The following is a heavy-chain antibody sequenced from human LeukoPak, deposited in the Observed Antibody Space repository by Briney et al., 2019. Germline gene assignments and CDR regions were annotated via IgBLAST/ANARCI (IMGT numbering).Heavy chain of an antibody. CDR3: ARDQFRYFDWPDAFDI. D-gene: IGHD3-9*01. J-gene: IGHJ3*02. CDR1: GFTFSSYS. CDR2: ISSSSSTI. V-gene: IGHV3-48*01. Sequence: GGSLRLSCAASGFTFSSYSMNWVRQAPGKGLEWVSYISSSSSTIYYADSVKGRFTISRDNSKNTLYLQMNSLRVEDTAVYYCARDQFRYFDWPDAFDIWGQGTMVTVSS.